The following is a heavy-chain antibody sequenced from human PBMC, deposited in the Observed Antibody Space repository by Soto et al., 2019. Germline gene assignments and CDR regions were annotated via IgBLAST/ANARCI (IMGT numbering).Heavy chain of an antibody. CDR3: TSPGGYYYDAQGPPH. CDR1: GFSFGDFA. J-gene: IGHJ4*02. V-gene: IGHV3-49*03. Sequence: EVQLVESGGGLVQPGRSLRLSCSASGFSFGDFALSWFRQAPGKGLEWVGFIRSKTFRGTTEYAASVKGRFSISRDDSRRIAYLQMSSLKSEDTAVYYCTSPGGYYYDAQGPPHWGQGTLVTVSS. CDR2: IRSKTFRGTT. D-gene: IGHD3-22*01.